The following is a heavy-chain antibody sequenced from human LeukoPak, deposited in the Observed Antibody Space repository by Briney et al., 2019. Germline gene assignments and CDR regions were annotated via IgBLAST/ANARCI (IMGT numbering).Heavy chain of an antibody. CDR2: IFYSGIT. V-gene: IGHV4-39*01. J-gene: IGHJ4*02. CDR3: ARQVNTIFGLIDC. Sequence: PSETLSLTCTVSGGSISSSSHYWGWIRQPPGKGLEWIGSIFYSGITYYNPSLKSRLTISVDTSKNQFSLKLSSVTAADTAVYYCARQVNTIFGLIDCWGQGTLVTVSS. D-gene: IGHD3-3*01. CDR1: GGSISSSSHY.